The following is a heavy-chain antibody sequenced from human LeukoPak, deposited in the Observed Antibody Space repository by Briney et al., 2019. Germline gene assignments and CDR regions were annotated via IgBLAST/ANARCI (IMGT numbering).Heavy chain of an antibody. CDR2: VNPNRGGT. V-gene: IGHV1-2*02. CDR3: ARVPVYYDFWSGYSREGAFDI. J-gene: IGHJ3*02. Sequence: ASVKVSSKASRYTFTGSYMRCVRQAPGQGREWMGWVNPNRGGTHYAQKFQGRVTMTRDTSISTAYLELSRLRSDDTAVYYCARVPVYYDFWSGYSREGAFDIWGQGTMVTVSS. CDR1: RYTFTGSY. D-gene: IGHD3-3*01.